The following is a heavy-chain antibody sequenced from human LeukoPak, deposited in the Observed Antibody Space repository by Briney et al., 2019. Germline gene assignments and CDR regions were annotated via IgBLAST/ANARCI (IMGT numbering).Heavy chain of an antibody. CDR1: GFTFSSYS. Sequence: GGSLRLSCAPSGFTFSSYSMNWVRQAPGKGLEWVSSISSSSSYIYHADSVKGRFTISRDNDKNSLYLQMNSLRAEDTAVYYCARSIYCGGDCYLTGAFDIWGQGTMVTVSS. CDR2: ISSSSSYI. D-gene: IGHD2-21*02. V-gene: IGHV3-21*01. J-gene: IGHJ3*02. CDR3: ARSIYCGGDCYLTGAFDI.